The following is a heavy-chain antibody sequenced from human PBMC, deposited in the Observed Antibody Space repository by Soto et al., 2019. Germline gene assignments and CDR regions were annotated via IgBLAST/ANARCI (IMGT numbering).Heavy chain of an antibody. D-gene: IGHD5-12*01. CDR2: INPSGGST. CDR3: AGGYNSDYYWSPSYNYGMDV. J-gene: IGHJ6*02. V-gene: IGHV1-46*01. CDR1: GYSFSSYY. Sequence: VASVKVSCKASGYSFSSYYMHWVRQAPGQGLEWMGIINPSGGSTSYAQKFQGRVTMTRDTSTSTVYMELSSLRSEDTAVYYCAGGYNSDYYWSPSYNYGMDVWGQGNPVPVSS.